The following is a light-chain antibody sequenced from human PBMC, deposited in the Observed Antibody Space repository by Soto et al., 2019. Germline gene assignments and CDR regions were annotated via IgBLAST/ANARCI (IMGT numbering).Light chain of an antibody. V-gene: IGKV3-11*01. CDR1: RSVSRY. Sequence: IVMTQSPATLSVSPGEGVTLSCRASRSVSRYLAWYQQKPGQAPRLLIYDTSYRAAGIPARFSGSGSATDFTLTISSLEPEDFAVYYCQQRSNWITFGQGTRLEI. CDR2: DTS. J-gene: IGKJ5*01. CDR3: QQRSNWIT.